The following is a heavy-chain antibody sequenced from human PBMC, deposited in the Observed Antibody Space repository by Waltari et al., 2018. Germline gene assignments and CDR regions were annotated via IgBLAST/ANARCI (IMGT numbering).Heavy chain of an antibody. CDR1: GVSLRSSSYY. CDR2: IYYSGST. D-gene: IGHD6-6*01. V-gene: IGHV4-39*07. Sequence: QLQLQESGPGLVKPSATLSLTCTVSGVSLRSSSYYCGWIRQPPGKGLEWIGSIYYSGSTYYNPSLKSRVTISVDTSKNQFSLKLSSVTAADTAVYYCARPALEYSSSESWFDPWGQGTLVTVSS. CDR3: ARPALEYSSSESWFDP. J-gene: IGHJ5*02.